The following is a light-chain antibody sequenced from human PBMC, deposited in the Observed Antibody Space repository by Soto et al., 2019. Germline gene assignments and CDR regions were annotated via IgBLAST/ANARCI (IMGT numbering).Light chain of an antibody. J-gene: IGLJ1*01. CDR2: DNH. CDR3: AAWDVSLKGFV. Sequence: QSVLTQPPSASGTPGQRVTFSCSGSSXNIGINTVNWYQQLPGTAPQLLISDNHRRPSGVPDRFSGSKSGTSASLAISGLQSEDGATYFCAAWDVSLKGFVFGTGTKVTVL. CDR1: SXNIGINT. V-gene: IGLV1-44*01.